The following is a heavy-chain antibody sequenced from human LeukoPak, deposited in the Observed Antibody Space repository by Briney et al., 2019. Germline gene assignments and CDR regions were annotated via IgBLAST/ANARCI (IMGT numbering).Heavy chain of an antibody. V-gene: IGHV1-69*04. Sequence: SVKVSCKASGGTFSSYAISWVRQAPGQGLEWMGRIIPILGIANYAQEFQGRVTITADKSTSTAYMELSSLRSEDTAVYYCARDKGSYSGYDLYYYYYGMDVWGQGTTVTVSS. CDR2: IIPILGIA. J-gene: IGHJ6*02. CDR3: ARDKGSYSGYDLYYYYYGMDV. D-gene: IGHD5-12*01. CDR1: GGTFSSYA.